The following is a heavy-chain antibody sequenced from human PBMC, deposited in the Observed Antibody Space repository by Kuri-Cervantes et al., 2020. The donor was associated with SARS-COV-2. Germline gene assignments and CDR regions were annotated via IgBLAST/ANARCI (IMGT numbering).Heavy chain of an antibody. V-gene: IGHV3-23*01. Sequence: GESLKISCAASGFTFSKYAMNWVRQAPGKGLEWVSAISGSGGSTYYADSVKGRFTISRDNAKNSLYLQMNSLRAEDTAVYYCARSSIAASPGIDYWGQGTLVTVSS. D-gene: IGHD6-6*01. CDR3: ARSSIAASPGIDY. J-gene: IGHJ4*02. CDR1: GFTFSKYA. CDR2: ISGSGGST.